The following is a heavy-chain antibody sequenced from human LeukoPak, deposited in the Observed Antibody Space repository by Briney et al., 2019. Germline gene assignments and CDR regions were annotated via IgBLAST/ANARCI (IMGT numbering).Heavy chain of an antibody. CDR3: ARDWSRSGSGSNYYMDV. V-gene: IGHV1-46*01. Sequence: ASVKVSCKASGYTFSGYYIHWVRQAPGQGLEWMGIINPSGGSTSYAQKFQGRVTMTRDTSTSTVYMELSSLRSEDTAVYYCARDWSRSGSGSNYYMDVWGKGTTVTISS. CDR1: GYTFSGYY. D-gene: IGHD1-26*01. J-gene: IGHJ6*03. CDR2: INPSGGST.